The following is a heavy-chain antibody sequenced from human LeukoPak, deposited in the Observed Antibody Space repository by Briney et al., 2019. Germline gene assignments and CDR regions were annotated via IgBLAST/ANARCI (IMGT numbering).Heavy chain of an antibody. J-gene: IGHJ4*02. D-gene: IGHD6-19*01. CDR1: GFIFSSYG. CDR3: ARESSVSGWCIY. Sequence: GGSLRLSCAASGFIFSSYGMHWVRQAPGKGLEWVAVIWYDGSNKYYADSVNGRFTSSRHNSKNTLYLQMNSLRVEDTAVYYCARESSVSGWCIYWGLGTLVTVSS. CDR2: IWYDGSNK. V-gene: IGHV3-33*01.